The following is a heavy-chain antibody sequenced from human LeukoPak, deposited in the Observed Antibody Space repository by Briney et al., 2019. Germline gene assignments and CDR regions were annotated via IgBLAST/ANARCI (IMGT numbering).Heavy chain of an antibody. Sequence: GESLQISCKGSGYSFTNYWIGWVRQLPGKGLEWMGIIYPGDSDTRYSPSFQGQVTISADKSISTAYLQWSSLKASDTAMYYCASSSWSHYYYYYGMDVWGQGTTVTVSS. CDR2: IYPGDSDT. CDR1: GYSFTNYW. J-gene: IGHJ6*02. V-gene: IGHV5-51*01. CDR3: ASSSWSHYYYYYGMDV. D-gene: IGHD6-13*01.